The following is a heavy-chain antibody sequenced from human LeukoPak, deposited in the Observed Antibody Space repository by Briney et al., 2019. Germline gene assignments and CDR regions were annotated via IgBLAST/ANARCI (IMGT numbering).Heavy chain of an antibody. Sequence: SETLSLTCAVYGGSFSGYYWSWIRQPPGKGLEWIGEINHSGSTNYNPSLKSRVTISVDTSKNQFSLKLSSVTAADAAVYYCARVRGSSWYEYWFDPWGQGTLVTVSS. CDR3: ARVRGSSWYEYWFDP. CDR1: GGSFSGYY. CDR2: INHSGST. D-gene: IGHD6-13*01. J-gene: IGHJ5*02. V-gene: IGHV4-34*01.